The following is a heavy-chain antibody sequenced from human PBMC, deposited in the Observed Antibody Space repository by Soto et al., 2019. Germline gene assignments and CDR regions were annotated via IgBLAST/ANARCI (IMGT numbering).Heavy chain of an antibody. Sequence: SETLSLTCTVSGGSISSSSYYWGWIRQPPGKGLEWIGSIYYSGSTYYNPSLKSRVTISVDTSKNQFSLKLSSVTAADTAVYYCARPDDFSFDPWGQGTLVTVSS. CDR3: ARPDDFSFDP. D-gene: IGHD3-3*01. CDR1: GGSISSSSYY. V-gene: IGHV4-39*01. CDR2: IYYSGST. J-gene: IGHJ5*02.